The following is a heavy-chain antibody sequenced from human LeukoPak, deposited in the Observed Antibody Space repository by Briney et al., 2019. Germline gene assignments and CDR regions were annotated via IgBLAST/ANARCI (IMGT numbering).Heavy chain of an antibody. V-gene: IGHV3-43*02. D-gene: IGHD6-19*01. J-gene: IGHJ4*02. Sequence: GGSLRLSCAAPGFIFDNYAIHWVRQAPGKGLEWVSLISGDGGSTFYADSVRGRFTISRDSTRKSLSLQMSSLRSEDTALYYCARESETSGWYDYWGQGTLVTVSS. CDR3: ARESETSGWYDY. CDR1: GFIFDNYA. CDR2: ISGDGGST.